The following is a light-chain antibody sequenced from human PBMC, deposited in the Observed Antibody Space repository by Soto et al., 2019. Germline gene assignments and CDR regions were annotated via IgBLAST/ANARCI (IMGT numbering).Light chain of an antibody. CDR1: NIGDKS. CDR3: QVWDAASDHWV. Sequence: SYELTQPPSVSVAPGQTARISCGGNNIGDKSVHWYQQRPGQAPVLVLYDDSDRPSGIPDRFSGSNSGNTATLTVRGVEAGDEADYHCQVWDAASDHWVFGGGTKVTVL. V-gene: IGLV3-21*02. J-gene: IGLJ3*02. CDR2: DDS.